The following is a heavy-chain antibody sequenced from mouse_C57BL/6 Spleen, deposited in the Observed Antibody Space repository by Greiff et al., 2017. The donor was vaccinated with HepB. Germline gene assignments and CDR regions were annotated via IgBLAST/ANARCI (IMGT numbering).Heavy chain of an antibody. V-gene: IGHV1-69*01. CDR1: GYTFTSYW. D-gene: IGHD3-2*02. CDR2: IDPSDSYT. CDR3: ARLGKDSSGSFAY. J-gene: IGHJ3*01. Sequence: VQLQQPGAELVMPGASVKLSCKASGYTFTSYWMHWVKQRPGQGLEWIGEIDPSDSYTNYNQKFKGKSTLTVDKSSSTAYMQLSSLTSEDSAVYYCARLGKDSSGSFAYWGQGTLVTVSA.